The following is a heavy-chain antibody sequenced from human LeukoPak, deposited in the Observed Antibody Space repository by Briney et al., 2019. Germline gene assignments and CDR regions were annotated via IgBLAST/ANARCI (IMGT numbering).Heavy chain of an antibody. CDR3: ARVMSSWRPNWFDP. CDR2: INPNSGGT. Sequence: GASVKVSCKASGYTFTGYYMHWVRQAPGQGLEWMGWINPNSGGTNYAQKFQGWVTMTRYTSISTAYMELSRLRSDDTAVYYCARVMSSWRPNWFDPWGQGTLVTVSS. D-gene: IGHD6-13*01. J-gene: IGHJ5*02. V-gene: IGHV1-2*04. CDR1: GYTFTGYY.